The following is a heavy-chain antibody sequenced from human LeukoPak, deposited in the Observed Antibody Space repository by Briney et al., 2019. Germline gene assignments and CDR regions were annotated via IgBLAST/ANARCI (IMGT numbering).Heavy chain of an antibody. CDR2: ISGSGGST. D-gene: IGHD4-17*01. CDR1: GFTFSSYA. Sequence: GGSLRLSCAASGFTFSSYAMSWVRQAPGKGLEWVSAISGSGGSTYYADSVKGRFTITRDNSKNTLYLQMNSLRAEDTAVYYCAKLHDYGDYYFDYWGQGTLVTVSS. CDR3: AKLHDYGDYYFDY. V-gene: IGHV3-23*01. J-gene: IGHJ4*02.